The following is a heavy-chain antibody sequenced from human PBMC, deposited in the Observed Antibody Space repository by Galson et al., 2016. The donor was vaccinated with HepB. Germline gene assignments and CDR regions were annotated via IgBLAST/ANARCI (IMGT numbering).Heavy chain of an antibody. D-gene: IGHD6-13*01. CDR3: ARDRGSAAGFDY. CDR1: GGSISNYY. Sequence: ETLSLTCTVSGGSISNYYWSWIRQPPGKGLEWIAYIYYSGSTNQNPSLKSRVTISVDTSKNQFSLQLRSVTAADTAVCYCARDRGSAAGFDYWGQGTLVTVSS. CDR2: IYYSGST. J-gene: IGHJ4*02. V-gene: IGHV4-59*01.